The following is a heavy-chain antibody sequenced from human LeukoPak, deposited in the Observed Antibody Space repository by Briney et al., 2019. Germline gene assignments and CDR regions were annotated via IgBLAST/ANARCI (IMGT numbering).Heavy chain of an antibody. J-gene: IGHJ4*02. Sequence: GGSLRLSCAASGFTFSSYAMSWVRQAPGKGLEWVAVISYDGSNKYYADSVKGRFTISRDNSKNTLYLQMNSLRAEDTAVYYCARGYCSSTSCPWDYWGQGTLVTVSS. CDR2: ISYDGSNK. D-gene: IGHD2-2*01. CDR1: GFTFSSYA. CDR3: ARGYCSSTSCPWDY. V-gene: IGHV3-30-3*01.